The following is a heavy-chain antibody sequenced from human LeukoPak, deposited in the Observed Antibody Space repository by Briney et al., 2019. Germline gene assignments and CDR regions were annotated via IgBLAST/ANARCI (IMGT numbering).Heavy chain of an antibody. CDR2: IYYSGST. CDR1: GGSISSHY. V-gene: IGHV4-59*11. D-gene: IGHD3-9*01. J-gene: IGHJ6*02. CDR3: ARGRDDIFPPPAKYYYGMDV. Sequence: SETLSLTCTVSGGSISSHYWSWIRQPPGKGLEWIGYIYYSGSTNYNPSLKSRVTISVDTSKNQFSLKLSSVTAADTAVYYCARGRDDIFPPPAKYYYGMDVWGQGTTVTVSS.